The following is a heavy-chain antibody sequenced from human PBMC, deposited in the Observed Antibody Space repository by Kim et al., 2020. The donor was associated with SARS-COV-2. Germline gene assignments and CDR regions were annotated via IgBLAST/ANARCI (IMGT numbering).Heavy chain of an antibody. D-gene: IGHD2-15*01. J-gene: IGHJ2*01. CDR3: ARARVAAGYFDL. Sequence: YYNPSLKSRVTISLDTSKNQFSLKLSSVTAADTAVYYCARARVAAGYFDLWGRGTLVTVSS. V-gene: IGHV4-31*02.